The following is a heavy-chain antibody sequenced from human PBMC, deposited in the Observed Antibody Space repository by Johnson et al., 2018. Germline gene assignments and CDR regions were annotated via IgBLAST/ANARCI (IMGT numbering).Heavy chain of an antibody. CDR3: ARARLCSRTSCFSMDV. V-gene: IGHV3-13*01. D-gene: IGHD2-2*01. CDR2: IGTAGDT. J-gene: IGHJ6*02. CDR1: GFTFSSYD. Sequence: VQLVQSGGGLVQPGGSLRLSCAASGFTFSSYDMHWVRQATGKGLEWVSAIGTAGDTYYADSVMGRFTISRDNAKNSLNLQMNSLGAEDTALYYCARARLCSRTSCFSMDVWGQGTTVTVSS.